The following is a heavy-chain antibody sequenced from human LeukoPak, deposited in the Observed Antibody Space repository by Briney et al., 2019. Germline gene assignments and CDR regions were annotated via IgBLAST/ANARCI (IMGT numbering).Heavy chain of an antibody. V-gene: IGHV3-74*01. Sequence: PGGSLRLSCAASGFNLSSYWMHWVRQAPGKGLVLVSRIKSDGSTNYADSVKGRFTISRDNAKNTVSLQMNSLRAEDTGVYYCARAPSEIGGYYPEYFRHWGQGTLVTVSS. CDR2: IKSDGST. CDR1: GFNLSSYW. CDR3: ARAPSEIGGYYPEYFRH. D-gene: IGHD3-22*01. J-gene: IGHJ1*01.